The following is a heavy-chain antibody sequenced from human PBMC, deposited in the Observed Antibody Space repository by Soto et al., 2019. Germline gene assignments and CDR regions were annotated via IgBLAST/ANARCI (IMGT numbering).Heavy chain of an antibody. Sequence: SETLSLTCTVSGGSISSGGYYWSWIRQHPGKGLEWIGYIYYSGSTYYNPSLKSRVTISVDTSKNQFSLKLSSVTAADTGVYYCERDSRIDAFDIWGQGTMVTVS. CDR1: GGSISSGGYY. J-gene: IGHJ3*02. V-gene: IGHV4-31*03. CDR3: ERDSRIDAFDI. CDR2: IYYSGST.